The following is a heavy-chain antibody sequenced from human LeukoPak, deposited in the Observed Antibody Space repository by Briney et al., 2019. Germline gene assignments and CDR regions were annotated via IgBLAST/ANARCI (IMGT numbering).Heavy chain of an antibody. D-gene: IGHD3-22*01. Sequence: PSETLSHTCTVSGGSISSYYWSWIRQPPGKGLEWIGYIYYSGSTNYSPSLKSRVTISVDTSKNQFSLKLSSVTAADTAVYYCARIYYYDSSGYSNWFDPWGQGTLVTVSS. V-gene: IGHV4-59*01. J-gene: IGHJ5*02. CDR3: ARIYYYDSSGYSNWFDP. CDR1: GGSISSYY. CDR2: IYYSGST.